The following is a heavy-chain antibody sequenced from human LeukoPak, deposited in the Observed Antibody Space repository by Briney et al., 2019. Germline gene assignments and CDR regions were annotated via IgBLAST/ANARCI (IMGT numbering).Heavy chain of an antibody. V-gene: IGHV3-30-3*01. CDR3: AKDGGLWVSAHWGDS. Sequence: GGSLRLSCAASGFTFSSYAMHWVRQAPGKGLEWVAVISYDGSNKYYADSVKGRFTVPRDNSKNTLFLQMNSLRAEDTAVYYCAKDGGLWVSAHWGDSWGRGTLVTVSS. CDR1: GFTFSSYA. CDR2: ISYDGSNK. D-gene: IGHD7-27*01. J-gene: IGHJ4*02.